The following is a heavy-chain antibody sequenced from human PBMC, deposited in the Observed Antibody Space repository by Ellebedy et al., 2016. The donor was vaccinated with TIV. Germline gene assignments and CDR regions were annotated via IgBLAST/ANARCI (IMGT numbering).Heavy chain of an antibody. CDR3: AREPPKFFYDSSGYQ. J-gene: IGHJ4*02. CDR2: MTGITGVT. CDR1: GFIFRNNH. Sequence: GESLKISCPAPGFIFRNNHMYWVRQAPGKGLEYVSYMTGITGVTNYADSVSGRFTISRDNAKNSVYLQMDSLRVEDTATYFCAREPPKFFYDSSGYQWGQGALVTVSS. D-gene: IGHD3-22*01. V-gene: IGHV3-48*04.